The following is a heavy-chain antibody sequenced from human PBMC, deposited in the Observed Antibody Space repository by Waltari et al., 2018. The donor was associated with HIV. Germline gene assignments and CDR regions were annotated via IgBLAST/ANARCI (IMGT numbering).Heavy chain of an antibody. CDR1: GFNFGAYD. V-gene: IGHV3-49*03. J-gene: IGHJ4*02. D-gene: IGHD2-21*02. CDR3: ARGVNLRCTGDCYSAY. CDR2: IRSKPYGGTR. Sequence: EVHLVESGGGLVQPGRSLRLPCKASGFNFGAYDVTWFRQAPGKGLEWVGFIRSKPYGGTREYAASVKGRFTISRDDSKNIAFLQMDSLKIEDTAVYYCARGVNLRCTGDCYSAYWGQGTLVTVSS.